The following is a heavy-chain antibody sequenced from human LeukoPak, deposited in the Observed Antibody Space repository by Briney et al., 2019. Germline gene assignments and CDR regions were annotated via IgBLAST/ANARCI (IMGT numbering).Heavy chain of an antibody. V-gene: IGHV3-48*03. D-gene: IGHD2-21*01. CDR2: ISSSGDSI. CDR3: ARGDVVPTSGPFDY. Sequence: PGGSLRLSCAASGFPFSSYEMNWVRQAPGKGLEWVSYISSSGDSIYYADSVKGRFTISRDNAKNTLYLQMNSLRAEDTAVYYCARGDVVPTSGPFDYWGQGTVVTVSS. J-gene: IGHJ4*02. CDR1: GFPFSSYE.